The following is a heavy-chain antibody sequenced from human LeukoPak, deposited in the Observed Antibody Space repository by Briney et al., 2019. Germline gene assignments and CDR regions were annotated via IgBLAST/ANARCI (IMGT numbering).Heavy chain of an antibody. V-gene: IGHV4-59*01. D-gene: IGHD1-26*01. CDR2: IDYSAST. Sequence: SETLSLTCTVSGGSISTYYWSWIRQPPGKGLEWIAYIDYSASTNYNPSLKSRVAISVDTSKNQFSLKLNSVTAADTAVYYCARDSRRELLHAFDIWGQGTMVTVSS. CDR3: ARDSRRELLHAFDI. CDR1: GGSISTYY. J-gene: IGHJ3*02.